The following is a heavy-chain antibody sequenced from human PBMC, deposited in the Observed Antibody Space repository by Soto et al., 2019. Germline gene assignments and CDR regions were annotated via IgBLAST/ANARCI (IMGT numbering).Heavy chain of an antibody. CDR1: GGSISSGDYY. CDR3: ARVCSSTSCQDPYYYYYGMDV. D-gene: IGHD2-2*01. J-gene: IGHJ6*02. Sequence: KPSETLSLTCTVSGGSISSGDYYWSWIRQPPGKGLEWIGYIYYSGSTYYNPSLKSRVTISVDTSKNQFSLKLSSVTAADTAVYYCARVCSSTSCQDPYYYYYGMDVWGQGTTVTVSS. CDR2: IYYSGST. V-gene: IGHV4-30-4*01.